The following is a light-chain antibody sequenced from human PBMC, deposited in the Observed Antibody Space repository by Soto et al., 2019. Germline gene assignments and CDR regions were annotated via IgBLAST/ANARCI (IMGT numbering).Light chain of an antibody. V-gene: IGKV3-15*01. CDR3: QQYNTWRSIT. J-gene: IGKJ5*01. CDR2: GAS. Sequence: EIVMTQSPATLSVSPGERATLSCRASQSISSNLGWYQQRPGQAPRLLIYGASTRATVIPARFSGSGSGTEFTLTISSLQSEDFAVYYCQQYNTWRSITFGQGTRLEIK. CDR1: QSISSN.